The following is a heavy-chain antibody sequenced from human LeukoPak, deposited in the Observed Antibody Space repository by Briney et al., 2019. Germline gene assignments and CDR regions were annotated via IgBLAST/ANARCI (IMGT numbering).Heavy chain of an antibody. Sequence: SETLSLTCTFSSDSISNYFWSWIRQPAGKGLEWIGRISASGSSNYNPSLKSRVTMSLDTSKNQFSLKLTSVTAADTAVYYCARLRVPAARGAFDCWGQGTTVTVAS. CDR3: ARLRVPAARGAFDC. CDR1: SDSISNYF. J-gene: IGHJ3*01. CDR2: ISASGSS. V-gene: IGHV4-4*07. D-gene: IGHD6-6*01.